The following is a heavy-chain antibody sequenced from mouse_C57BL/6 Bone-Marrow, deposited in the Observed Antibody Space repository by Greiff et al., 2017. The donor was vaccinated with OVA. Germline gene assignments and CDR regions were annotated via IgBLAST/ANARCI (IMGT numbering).Heavy chain of an antibody. Sequence: EVQGVESGGGLVQSGRSLRLSCATSGFTFSDFYMEWVRQAPGKGLEWIAASRNKANDYTTEYSASVKGRFIVSRDTSQSILYLQMNALRAEDTAIYYCAREYYGLDYWGQGTTLTVSS. V-gene: IGHV7-1*01. D-gene: IGHD1-1*02. CDR2: SRNKANDYTT. CDR3: AREYYGLDY. CDR1: GFTFSDFY. J-gene: IGHJ2*01.